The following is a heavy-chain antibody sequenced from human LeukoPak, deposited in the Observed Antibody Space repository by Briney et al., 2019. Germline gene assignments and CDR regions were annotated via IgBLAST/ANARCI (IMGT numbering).Heavy chain of an antibody. J-gene: IGHJ4*02. V-gene: IGHV3-21*01. CDR2: ISSSSSYI. CDR3: ARDHGDVWTFDY. D-gene: IGHD2-21*02. Sequence: GGSLRLSCAASGLTFSSYSMNWVRQAPGKGLEWVSSISSSSSYIYYADSVKGRFTISRDNAKNSLYLQMNSLRAEDTAVYYCARDHGDVWTFDYWGQGTLVTVSS. CDR1: GLTFSSYS.